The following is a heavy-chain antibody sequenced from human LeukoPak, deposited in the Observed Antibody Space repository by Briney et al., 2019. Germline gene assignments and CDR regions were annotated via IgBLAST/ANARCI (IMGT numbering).Heavy chain of an antibody. CDR3: ARHLYGDDAFDI. V-gene: IGHV4-61*05. J-gene: IGHJ3*02. CDR2: IYYSGST. CDR1: GGSISSSNYY. D-gene: IGHD2-2*02. Sequence: SETLSLTCTVSGGSISSSNYYWGWIRQPPGKGLEWIGYIYYSGSTNYNPSLKSRVTISVDTSKNQFSLKLSSVTAADTAVYYCARHLYGDDAFDIWGQGTMVTVSS.